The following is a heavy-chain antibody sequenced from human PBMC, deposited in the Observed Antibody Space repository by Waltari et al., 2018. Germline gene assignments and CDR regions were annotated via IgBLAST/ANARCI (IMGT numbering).Heavy chain of an antibody. V-gene: IGHV1-69*01. D-gene: IGHD4-17*01. J-gene: IGHJ6*03. CDR2: IIPMFGTA. Sequence: QVELVQSGAEVKKPGSSVKVSCEASGATFSRHAISWVRQAPGQGLEWMGGIIPMFGTANYAEKFQGRVTITADESTSTAYMELSSLISEDTAVYYCARQTTVDHNYYYYYYMDVWGKGTTVTVSS. CDR3: ARQTTVDHNYYYYYYMDV. CDR1: GATFSRHA.